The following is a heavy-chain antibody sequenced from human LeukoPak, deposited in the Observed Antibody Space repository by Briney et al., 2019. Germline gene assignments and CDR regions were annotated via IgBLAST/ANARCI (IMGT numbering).Heavy chain of an antibody. CDR2: IKQDGSEK. Sequence: TGGSLRLSCAASGFTCSSYWMSWGRQAPGKGLEGVANIKQDGSEKYYVDSVKGRFTISRDNAKNSLYLQMNSLRAEDTAVYYCAREHLDEVFAFDYWGQGTLVTVS. V-gene: IGHV3-7*01. CDR1: GFTCSSYW. CDR3: AREHLDEVFAFDY. D-gene: IGHD1-14*01. J-gene: IGHJ4*02.